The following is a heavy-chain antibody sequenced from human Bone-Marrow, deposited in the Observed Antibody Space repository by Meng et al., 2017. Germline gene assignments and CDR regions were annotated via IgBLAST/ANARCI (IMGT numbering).Heavy chain of an antibody. J-gene: IGHJ4*02. V-gene: IGHV4-34*01. CDR3: ARGPTTMAHDFDY. D-gene: IGHD4-11*01. CDR1: GGSFSDYD. CDR2: INHSGST. Sequence: LHPPGAALLKPLETLSLTCVVSGGSFSDYDWSWIRQPPGKGLEWIGEINHSGSTNYNPSLEGRATISVDTSQNNLSLRLSSVTAADSAVYYCARGPTTMAHDFDYWGQGTLVTVSS.